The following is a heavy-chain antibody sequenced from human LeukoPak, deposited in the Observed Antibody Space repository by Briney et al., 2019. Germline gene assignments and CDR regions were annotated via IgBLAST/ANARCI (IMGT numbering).Heavy chain of an antibody. CDR2: IIPIFGTA. D-gene: IGHD2-15*01. CDR1: GGTFSSYA. J-gene: IGHJ6*03. V-gene: IGHV1-69*06. Sequence: GASVKVSCKASGGTFSSYAISWVRQAPGQGLEWMGGIIPIFGTANYAQKFQGRVTITADKSTSTAYMELSSLRSEDTAVYYCAGNSQDYYCSGGSCYLLSVNYYYYMDVWGKGTTVTVSS. CDR3: AGNSQDYYCSGGSCYLLSVNYYYYMDV.